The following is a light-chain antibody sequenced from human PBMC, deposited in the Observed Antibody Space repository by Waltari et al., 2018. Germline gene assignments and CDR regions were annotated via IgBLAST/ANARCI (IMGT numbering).Light chain of an antibody. CDR3: CSHAGSSIYV. CDR2: EVT. Sequence: QSALTQPASVSGSHGPSITIYCTGTSSAVGCYNLVSWYQQHPGKAPKLMIYEVTERPSGVSNRFSGSKSDNTASLTISGLQAEDEADYYCCSHAGSSIYVFGTGTKVTIL. CDR1: SSAVGCYNL. V-gene: IGLV2-23*02. J-gene: IGLJ1*01.